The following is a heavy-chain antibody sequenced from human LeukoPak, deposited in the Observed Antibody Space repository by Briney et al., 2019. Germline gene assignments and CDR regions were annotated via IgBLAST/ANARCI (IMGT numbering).Heavy chain of an antibody. Sequence: PSETLSLTCAVYGGSFTGYYWNWIRQPPGRGLEWIGKVSRSGNTSYNPSLKSRVTISVDTSKNQFSLKLSSVTAADTAVYYCARVDPGTFPYYFDYWGQGTLVTVSS. V-gene: IGHV4-34*01. CDR2: VSRSGNT. D-gene: IGHD1-7*01. J-gene: IGHJ4*02. CDR1: GGSFTGYY. CDR3: ARVDPGTFPYYFDY.